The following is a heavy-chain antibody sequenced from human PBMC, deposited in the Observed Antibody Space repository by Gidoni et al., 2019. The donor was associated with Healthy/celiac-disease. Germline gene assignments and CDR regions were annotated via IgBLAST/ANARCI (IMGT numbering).Heavy chain of an antibody. D-gene: IGHD3-3*01. CDR1: GFTFSSDW. CDR3: ARGGYDFWSGHSDAFDI. CDR2: IKQDGSEK. J-gene: IGHJ3*02. Sequence: EVQLVESGGGLVQPGGSLRLSCAASGFTFSSDWMSWVRQAPGKGLEWVANIKQDGSEKYYVDYVEGRFTISRDNAKNSLYLQMNSLRAEDTAVYYCARGGYDFWSGHSDAFDIWGQGTMVTVSS. V-gene: IGHV3-7*01.